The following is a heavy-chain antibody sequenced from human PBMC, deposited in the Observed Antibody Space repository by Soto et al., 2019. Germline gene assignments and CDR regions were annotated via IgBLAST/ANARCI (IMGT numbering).Heavy chain of an antibody. V-gene: IGHV4-59*01. CDR2: IYYSGST. CDR1: GGSISSYY. Sequence: SETLSLTCTVSGGSISSYYWSWIRQPPGKGLEWIGYIYYSGSTNYNPSLKSRVTISVDTSKNQFSLKLSSVTAADTAVYYCARVDDFWSGYYPNYFDYWGQGTLVTVSS. D-gene: IGHD3-3*01. J-gene: IGHJ4*02. CDR3: ARVDDFWSGYYPNYFDY.